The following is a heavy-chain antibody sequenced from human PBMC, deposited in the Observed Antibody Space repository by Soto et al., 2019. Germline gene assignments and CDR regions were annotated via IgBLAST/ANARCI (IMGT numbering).Heavy chain of an antibody. Sequence: GGSLRLSCEASGFTLRNYAMTWIRQAPGKGLEWVSLISANDVGTSYGEAVNTQFTITTDQSRNTVYLQMDSLRDDDTAIYYCAKAKNDYNWYNRPPFGYWCQGTLVTVAS. CDR3: AKAKNDYNWYNRPPFGY. CDR1: GFTLRNYA. D-gene: IGHD1-20*01. J-gene: IGHJ4*02. CDR2: ISANDVGT. V-gene: IGHV3-23*02.